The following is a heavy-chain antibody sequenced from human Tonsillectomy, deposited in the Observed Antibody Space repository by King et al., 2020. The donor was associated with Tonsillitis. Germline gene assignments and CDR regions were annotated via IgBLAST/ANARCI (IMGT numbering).Heavy chain of an antibody. CDR3: AKDLGQVVVVPYGMDV. Sequence: QLVQSGGGVVQPGRSLRLSCAASGFTFSSYGMHWVRQAPGKGLEWVAAISYDGSNKYYADSVKGRFTISRDNSKNTLYLQMNSLRAEDTAVYYCAKDLGQVVVVPYGMDVWGQGTTVTVSS. J-gene: IGHJ6*02. V-gene: IGHV3-30*18. D-gene: IGHD2-2*01. CDR1: GFTFSSYG. CDR2: ISYDGSNK.